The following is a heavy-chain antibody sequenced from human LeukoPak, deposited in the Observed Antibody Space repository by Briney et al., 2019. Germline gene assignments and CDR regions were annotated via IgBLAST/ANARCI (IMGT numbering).Heavy chain of an antibody. CDR1: GGTFSSYA. CDR2: IIPIFGTA. J-gene: IGHJ6*03. CDR3: ARGRSGGSYYGYYYYYMDV. D-gene: IGHD1-26*01. Sequence: SVKVSCKASGGTFSSYAISWVRQAPGQGLEWMGGIIPIFGTANYAQKFQGRVTITTDESTSTAYMELSGLRSDDTAVYYCARGRSGGSYYGYYYYYMDVWGKGTTVTVSS. V-gene: IGHV1-69*05.